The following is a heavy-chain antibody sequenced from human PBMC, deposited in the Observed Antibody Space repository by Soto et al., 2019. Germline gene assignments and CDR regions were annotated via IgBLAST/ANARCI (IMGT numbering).Heavy chain of an antibody. V-gene: IGHV3-48*02. J-gene: IGHJ4*02. CDR2: ISSSSSTI. CDR1: GFTFSSYS. Sequence: EVQLVESGGGLVQPGGSLRISCAASGFTFSSYSMNWVRQAPGKGLEWVSYISSSSSTIYYADSLKGRFTISRDNAKNSLYLQMNSLRDEDTAVYYCARVHIGGHGYWGQGTLVTVSS. D-gene: IGHD2-15*01. CDR3: ARVHIGGHGY.